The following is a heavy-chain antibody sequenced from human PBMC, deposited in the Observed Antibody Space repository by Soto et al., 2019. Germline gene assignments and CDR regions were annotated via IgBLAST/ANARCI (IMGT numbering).Heavy chain of an antibody. CDR1: GGSISSYY. CDR3: ARASGEQQLDY. V-gene: IGHV4-59*01. D-gene: IGHD6-13*01. CDR2: IYYSGST. Sequence: SETLSLTCTVSGGSISSYYWSWIRQPPGKGLEWIGYIYYSGSTNYNPSLKSRVTISVDTSKNQFYLKLSSVTAADTAVYYCARASGEQQLDYWGQGTLVTVSS. J-gene: IGHJ4*02.